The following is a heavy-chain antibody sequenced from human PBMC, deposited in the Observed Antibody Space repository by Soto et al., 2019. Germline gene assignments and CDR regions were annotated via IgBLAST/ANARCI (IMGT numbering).Heavy chain of an antibody. CDR2: IYYSGST. J-gene: IGHJ5*02. CDR1: GGSISSYY. Sequence: PSETLSLTCTVSGGSISSYYWSWIRQPPGKGLEWIGYIYYSGSTNYNPSLKSRVTISVDTSKNQFSLKLSSVTAADTAVYYCAREAGIAAAGINWFDPWGQGTLVTVSS. D-gene: IGHD6-13*01. V-gene: IGHV4-59*01. CDR3: AREAGIAAAGINWFDP.